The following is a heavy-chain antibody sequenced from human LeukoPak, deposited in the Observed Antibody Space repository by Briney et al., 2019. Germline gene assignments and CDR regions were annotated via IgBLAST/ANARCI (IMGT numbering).Heavy chain of an antibody. D-gene: IGHD3-3*01. CDR1: GYTFTSYG. J-gene: IGHJ6*03. CDR2: ISAYNGNT. V-gene: IGHV1-18*01. CDR3: ARDNQALLGVVTISFYYYYMDV. Sequence: ASVKVSCKASGYTFTSYGISWVRQAPGQGLEWMGWISAYNGNTNYAQKLQGRVTMTTDTSTRTAYMEPRSLRSDDTAVYYCARDNQALLGVVTISFYYYYMDVWGKGTTVTVSS.